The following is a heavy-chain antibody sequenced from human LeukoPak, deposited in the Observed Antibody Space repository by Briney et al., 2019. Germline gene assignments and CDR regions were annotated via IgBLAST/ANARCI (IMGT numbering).Heavy chain of an antibody. CDR2: IFYSGST. D-gene: IGHD2-21*01. CDR3: ARVRYCGGDCFPFDY. CDR1: GGSISGYY. V-gene: IGHV4-59*01. J-gene: IGHJ4*02. Sequence: NPSETLFLXCSVSGGSISGYYWTWIRRPPGKGLEWIGYIFYSGSTNYNPSLKSRATISVDTSKHQFSLSLTSVIAADTAVYYCARVRYCGGDCFPFDYWGQGTLVTVSS.